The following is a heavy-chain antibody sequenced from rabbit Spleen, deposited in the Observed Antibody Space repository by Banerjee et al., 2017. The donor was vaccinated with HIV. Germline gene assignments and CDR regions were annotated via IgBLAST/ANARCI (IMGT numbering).Heavy chain of an antibody. Sequence: QSLEESGGDLVKPGASLTLTCTASGVSFSFNSYMCWVRQAPGKGLEWIACIYTGSSGSTVYANWAKGRFTISRTSSTTVTLQMTSLTAADTATYFCARDTGSSFSTYGMDLWGPGTLVTVS. V-gene: IGHV1S40*01. CDR2: IYTGSSGST. CDR3: ARDTGSSFSTYGMDL. J-gene: IGHJ6*01. D-gene: IGHD8-1*01. CDR1: GVSFSFNSY.